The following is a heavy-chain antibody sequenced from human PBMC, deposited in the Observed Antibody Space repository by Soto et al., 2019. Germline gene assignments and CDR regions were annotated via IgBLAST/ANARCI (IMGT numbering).Heavy chain of an antibody. V-gene: IGHV1-3*01. CDR3: ARGGEAGYGTY. Sequence: QVQLVQSGAEVKMPGASVKVSCKASGYTFSSYNMHWVRQAPGQRPEWMGRINAGSGNTQYSQKFQDRVTIARDTSASTAHIELSSLRSADTAVYYCARGGEAGYGTYWGQGTLVIVSS. J-gene: IGHJ4*02. CDR1: GYTFSSYN. CDR2: INAGSGNT. D-gene: IGHD3-16*01.